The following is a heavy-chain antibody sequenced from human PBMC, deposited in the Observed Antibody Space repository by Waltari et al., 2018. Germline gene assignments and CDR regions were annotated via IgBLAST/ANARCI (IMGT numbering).Heavy chain of an antibody. V-gene: IGHV3-23*01. J-gene: IGHJ4*02. CDR2: IRDPATGNT. CDR3: STWLRAHFDY. D-gene: IGHD5-12*01. Sequence: EVQLLESGGALVQPGGALRLCCAASGFTFSSYTLIWVRQAPGKGLEWVSTIRDPATGNTHYADSVKGRFTISRDDSRNTVYLQMNGLIAEDTAVYYCSTWLRAHFDYWGQGTPVTVSS. CDR1: GFTFSSYT.